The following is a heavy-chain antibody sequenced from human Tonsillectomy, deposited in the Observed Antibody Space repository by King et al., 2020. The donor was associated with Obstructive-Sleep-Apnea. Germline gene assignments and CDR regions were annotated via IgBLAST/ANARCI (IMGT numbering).Heavy chain of an antibody. D-gene: IGHD3-22*01. CDR3: AKEKGDDSSGYFLYGFQH. J-gene: IGHJ1*01. V-gene: IGHV3-30*18. Sequence: VQLVESGGGVVQPGRSLRISCAASGFTFSSYGMHWVRQAPGKGLEWVALISFDGSNKYYADSVKGRFTISRDNSKNTLYLQMNSLRADDTAVYYCAKEKGDDSSGYFLYGFQHWGQGTLVTVSS. CDR2: ISFDGSNK. CDR1: GFTFSSYG.